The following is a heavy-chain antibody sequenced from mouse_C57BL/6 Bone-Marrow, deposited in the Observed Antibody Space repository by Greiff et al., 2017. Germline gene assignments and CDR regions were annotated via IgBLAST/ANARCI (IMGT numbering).Heavy chain of an antibody. D-gene: IGHD3-1*01. CDR1: GFTFSSYA. CDR2: ISDGGSYT. Sequence: EVQLVESGGGLVQPGGSLKLSCAASGFTFSSYAISWVRQTPEKRLEWVATISDGGSYTYYPDNVKGRFTISRDNAKNNLYLQMSHLKSEDTAMYYCARSGYWGQGTSVTVSS. CDR3: ARSGY. J-gene: IGHJ4*01. V-gene: IGHV5-4*01.